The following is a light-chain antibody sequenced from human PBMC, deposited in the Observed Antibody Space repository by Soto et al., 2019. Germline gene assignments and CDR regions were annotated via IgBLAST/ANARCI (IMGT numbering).Light chain of an antibody. CDR1: ESVSIY. J-gene: IGKJ1*01. V-gene: IGKV3-11*01. Sequence: EIVLTQSPATLSLSPGESATLSCRASESVSIYISWYQQKPAQAPRLLIYDASNRATGIPTRFSGSGSGTVFSLTISSLEPEDFAVYYCQQRSNWPWTTFGQGTRVELK. CDR3: QQRSNWPWTT. CDR2: DAS.